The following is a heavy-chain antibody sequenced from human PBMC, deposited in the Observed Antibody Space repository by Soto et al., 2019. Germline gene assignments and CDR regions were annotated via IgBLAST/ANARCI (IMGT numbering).Heavy chain of an antibody. CDR1: GYIFTGYY. J-gene: IGHJ4*02. CDR2: INPNSGGT. Sequence: QVQLVQSGAEVTKPGASVKVSCTASGYIFTGYYMHWVRQAPGQGLEWMGWINPNSGGTNYAQRFQGRVTMTRDTSISTAYMELSRLRSDDTAVYYCARPLYSSSGYWGQGTLVTVSS. V-gene: IGHV1-2*02. CDR3: ARPLYSSSGY. D-gene: IGHD6-19*01.